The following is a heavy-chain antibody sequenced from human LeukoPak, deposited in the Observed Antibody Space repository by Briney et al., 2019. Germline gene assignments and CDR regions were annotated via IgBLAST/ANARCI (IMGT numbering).Heavy chain of an antibody. V-gene: IGHV4-38-2*02. J-gene: IGHJ4*02. CDR3: ARDRRGSSEGY. D-gene: IGHD1-26*01. CDR2: IYHSGST. CDR1: GYSISSGYY. Sequence: KPSETLSLTCAVSGYSISSGYYWGWIRQPPGKGLEWIGSIYHSGSTYYNPSLKSRATISVDTSKNQFSLKLSSVTAADTAVYYCARDRRGSSEGYWGQGTLVTVSS.